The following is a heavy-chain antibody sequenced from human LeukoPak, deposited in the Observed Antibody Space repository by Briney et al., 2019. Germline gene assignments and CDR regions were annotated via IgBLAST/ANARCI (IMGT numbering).Heavy chain of an antibody. Sequence: PSETLSLTCAVSGGSISSGGYSWSWIRQPPGKGLEWIGYMYYSGSTYYNPSLKSRVTISVDTSKNQFSLKLSSVTAADTAVYYCARSYPEIQLNAFDIWGQGTMVTVSS. CDR2: MYYSGST. V-gene: IGHV4-30-4*07. CDR3: ARSYPEIQLNAFDI. CDR1: GGSISSGGYS. D-gene: IGHD5-18*01. J-gene: IGHJ3*02.